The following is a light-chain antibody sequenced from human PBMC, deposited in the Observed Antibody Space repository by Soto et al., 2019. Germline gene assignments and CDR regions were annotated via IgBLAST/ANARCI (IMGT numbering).Light chain of an antibody. V-gene: IGKV1-12*01. CDR3: QQAASFPIT. J-gene: IGKJ5*01. CDR1: QGVSTW. CDR2: TAS. Sequence: DIQITQSPTSLSPSVVDRVTITCRASQGVSTWLAWYQQKLGKAPNLLIYTASSLQSGVPSRFSGSGSGTDFTLTINGLQPEDFATYYCQQAASFPITFGQGTRLEIK.